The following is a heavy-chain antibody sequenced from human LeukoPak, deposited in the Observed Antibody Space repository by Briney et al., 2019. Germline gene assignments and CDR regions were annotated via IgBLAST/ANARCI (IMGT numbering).Heavy chain of an antibody. J-gene: IGHJ3*02. CDR1: GFSVSDNY. Sequence: GGPLRLSCATSGFSVSDNYMTWVRQAPGKGLEWVSVIYRGGSTYYSDSVKGRCTISRDNSKNMVYLQMNSLRVEDTAVYYCARGGAYGSGNHYRGGAFDIWGQGTMVTVSS. CDR3: ARGGAYGSGNHYRGGAFDI. D-gene: IGHD3-10*01. V-gene: IGHV3-53*01. CDR2: IYRGGST.